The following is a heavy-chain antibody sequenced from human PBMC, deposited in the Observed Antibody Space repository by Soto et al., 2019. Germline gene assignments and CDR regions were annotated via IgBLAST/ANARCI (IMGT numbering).Heavy chain of an antibody. D-gene: IGHD2-2*01. Sequence: GGSLRLSCAASGFTFSSYWMSWVRQAPGKGLEWVANIKQDGSEKYYGDSVKGRFTISRDNAKKSLYLQMNSLRAEDTALYYGATYHRGSASFDYWGQGTLVTVSS. J-gene: IGHJ4*02. CDR3: ATYHRGSASFDY. CDR1: GFTFSSYW. CDR2: IKQDGSEK. V-gene: IGHV3-7*01.